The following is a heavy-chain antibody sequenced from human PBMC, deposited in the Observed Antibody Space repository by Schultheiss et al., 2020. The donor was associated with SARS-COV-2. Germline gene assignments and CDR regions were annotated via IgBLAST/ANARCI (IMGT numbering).Heavy chain of an antibody. CDR3: ARIRVDTGLDY. CDR2: IFSNDEK. V-gene: IGHV2-26*01. Sequence: SGPTLVKPTATLTLTCTVSGFSLSNARMGVSWIRQPPGKALEWLAHIFSNDEKSYSTSLKTRLTISKDTSKNQVVLTMTNMDPVDTATYYCARIRVDTGLDYWGQGTLVTVSS. D-gene: IGHD5-18*01. CDR1: GFSLSNARMG. J-gene: IGHJ4*02.